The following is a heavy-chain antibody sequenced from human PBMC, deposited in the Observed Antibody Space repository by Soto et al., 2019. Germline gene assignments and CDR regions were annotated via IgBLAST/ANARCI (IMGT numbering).Heavy chain of an antibody. D-gene: IGHD3-9*01. CDR3: AKDLRYFDWPPREDYYYYGMDV. CDR1: GFTFSSYA. Sequence: PGGSLRRSFAASGFTFSSYAMSGVRQAPGKGLEWVSAISGSGGSTYYADSVKGRFTISRDNSKNTLYLQMNSLRAEDTAVYYCAKDLRYFDWPPREDYYYYGMDVWGQGTTVTVSS. J-gene: IGHJ6*02. V-gene: IGHV3-23*01. CDR2: ISGSGGST.